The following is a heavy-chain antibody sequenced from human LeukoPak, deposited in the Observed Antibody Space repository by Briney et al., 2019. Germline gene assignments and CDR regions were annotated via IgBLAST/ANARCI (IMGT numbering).Heavy chain of an antibody. J-gene: IGHJ3*02. CDR2: INPNSGGT. CDR1: GYTFTGYY. V-gene: IGHV1-2*02. CDR3: ARGLVGATRWGYAFDI. Sequence: ASVKVSCKASGYTFTGYYMHWVRQAPGQGLEWMGWINPNSGGTNYAQKFQGRVTMTRDTSISTAYMELSRLRSEDTGVYYCARGLVGATRWGYAFDIWGQGTMVTVSS. D-gene: IGHD1-26*01.